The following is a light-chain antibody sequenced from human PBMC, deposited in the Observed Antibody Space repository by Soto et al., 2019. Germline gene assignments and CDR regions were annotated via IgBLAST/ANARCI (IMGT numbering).Light chain of an antibody. CDR1: SSNIGADYD. Sequence: QTVVTQPPSVSGAPGQRGTISCTGSSSNIGADYDVHWYQQLPGTAPKLLIYGNTNRPSGVPDRFSGSKSGTSASLAITGLQAEDEADYYCQSYDSSLSGVVFGGGTQLTVL. V-gene: IGLV1-40*01. CDR2: GNT. CDR3: QSYDSSLSGVV. J-gene: IGLJ2*01.